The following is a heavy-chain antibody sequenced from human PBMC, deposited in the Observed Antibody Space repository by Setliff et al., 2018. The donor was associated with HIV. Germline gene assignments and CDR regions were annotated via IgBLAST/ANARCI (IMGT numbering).Heavy chain of an antibody. J-gene: IGHJ5*02. CDR2: IIPISGTA. V-gene: IGHV1-69*05. CDR3: ARDFGGYCSSMSCPGLFDP. CDR1: GGTFSIYG. D-gene: IGHD2-2*01. Sequence: SVKVSCKASGGTFSIYGMSWVRQAPGQGLEWMGGIIPISGTANYAQKFQGRVTITTDESTSTAYMELSGRRSEDTAVYYCARDFGGYCSSMSCPGLFDPWGQGTLVTVSS.